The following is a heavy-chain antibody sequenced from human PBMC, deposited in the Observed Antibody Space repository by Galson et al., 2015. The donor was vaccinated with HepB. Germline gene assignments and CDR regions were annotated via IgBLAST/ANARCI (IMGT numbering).Heavy chain of an antibody. D-gene: IGHD3-22*01. V-gene: IGHV1-69*06. CDR2: IIPIFGTA. Sequence: SVKVSCKASGGTFSSYAISWVRQAPGQGLEWMGGIIPIFGTANYAQKFQGRVTITADKSTSTAYMELSSLRSEDTAVYYCARDAYYYDSSGPEGIGYAWFDPWGQGTLVTVSS. CDR3: ARDAYYYDSSGPEGIGYAWFDP. CDR1: GGTFSSYA. J-gene: IGHJ5*02.